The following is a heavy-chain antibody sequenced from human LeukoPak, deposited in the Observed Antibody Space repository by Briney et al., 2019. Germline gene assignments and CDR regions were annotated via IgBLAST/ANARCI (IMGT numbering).Heavy chain of an antibody. Sequence: ESLKISCKGSGYSFTSYWIGWVRQMPGKGLEWMGIIYPDDSDTRYSPSFEGQVIISVDKSISTAYLQWSSLKASDTATYYCARHGHCTNGVCYSNYYYYMGVWGKGTTVTVSS. D-gene: IGHD2-8*01. J-gene: IGHJ6*03. V-gene: IGHV5-51*01. CDR2: IYPDDSDT. CDR1: GYSFTSYW. CDR3: ARHGHCTNGVCYSNYYYYMGV.